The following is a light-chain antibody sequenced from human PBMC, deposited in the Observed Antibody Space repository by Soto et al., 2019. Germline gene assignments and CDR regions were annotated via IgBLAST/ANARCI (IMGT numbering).Light chain of an antibody. CDR3: QRYNNWPPWT. CDR2: GAS. V-gene: IGKV3-15*01. CDR1: QSGSSN. J-gene: IGKJ1*01. Sequence: EIVMTQSPATLSVSPGESATLSCRASQSGSSNLAWYQQRPGQAPSLLIYGASTRATGIPARFSGSGSGTDFTLTISRLQSEDFALYYCQRYNNWPPWTFGQGTKVEIK.